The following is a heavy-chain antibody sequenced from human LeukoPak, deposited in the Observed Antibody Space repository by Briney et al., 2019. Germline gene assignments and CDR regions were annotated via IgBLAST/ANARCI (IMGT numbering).Heavy chain of an antibody. J-gene: IGHJ3*01. D-gene: IGHD2-2*01. CDR2: IYSSGSS. CDR3: ARGRVVVVPAAYDAFAL. V-gene: IGHV4-59*01. Sequence: SETLSLNCAVSPDSINSYYLSWIRQPPGRGLQWLGHIYSSGSSTCSPSLRGRVTISVDMSKNQFSLQLTSVTAADTAVYYCARGRVVVVPAAYDAFALWGQGKMVTVSS. CDR1: PDSINSYY.